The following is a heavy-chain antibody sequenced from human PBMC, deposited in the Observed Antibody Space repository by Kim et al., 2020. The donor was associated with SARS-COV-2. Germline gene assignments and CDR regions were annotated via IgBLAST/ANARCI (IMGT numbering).Heavy chain of an antibody. CDR3: ARLRHRITIFGVALP. D-gene: IGHD3-3*01. CDR1: GGSFSGYY. Sequence: SETLSLTCAVYGGSFSGYYWSWIRQPPGKGLEWIGEINHSGSTNYNPSLKSRVTISVDTSKNQFSLKLSSVTAADTAVYYCARLRHRITIFGVALPWGQGTLVTVSS. J-gene: IGHJ4*02. V-gene: IGHV4-34*01. CDR2: INHSGST.